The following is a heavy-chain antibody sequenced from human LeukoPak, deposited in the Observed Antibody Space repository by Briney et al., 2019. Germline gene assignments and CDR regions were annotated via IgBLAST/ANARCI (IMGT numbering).Heavy chain of an antibody. D-gene: IGHD1-7*01. CDR1: GFTFSSYG. J-gene: IGHJ6*02. V-gene: IGHV3-30*18. Sequence: QPGGSLRLSCAASGFTFSSYGMHWVRQAPGKGLEWVAVISYDGSNKYYADSVKGRFTISRDNSKNTLYLQMNSLRAEDTAVYYCAKVGLELPSGMDVWGQGTTVTVSS. CDR3: AKVGLELPSGMDV. CDR2: ISYDGSNK.